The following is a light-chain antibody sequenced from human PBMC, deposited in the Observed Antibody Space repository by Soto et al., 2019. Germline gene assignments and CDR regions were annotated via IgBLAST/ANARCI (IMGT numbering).Light chain of an antibody. J-gene: IGKJ2*01. CDR1: QSVSRSN. Sequence: EIVLTQSPGTLSLSPGERATLSCRASQSVSRSNLAWYQHKPGQAPRLLIYAATSMATGISDRFSGSGSGTDFTLSISRLEPEDFAVYYCQQFGSSPYAIGQGTKVEIK. V-gene: IGKV3-20*01. CDR3: QQFGSSPYA. CDR2: AAT.